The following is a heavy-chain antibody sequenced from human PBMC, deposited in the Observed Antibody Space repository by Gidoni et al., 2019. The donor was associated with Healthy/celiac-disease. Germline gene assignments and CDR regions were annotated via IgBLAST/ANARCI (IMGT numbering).Heavy chain of an antibody. Sequence: QVQLVQDGAEVKKPGSSVKVSCKASGGTFSSYAISWVRQAPGQGLEWMGGIIPIFGTANYAHKFHGRFTITADESTSTAYMELSSLRSEDTAVYYCARDIGDSGSYGVDLWGQGTMVTVSS. CDR3: ARDIGDSGSYGVDL. J-gene: IGHJ3*01. D-gene: IGHD1-26*01. V-gene: IGHV1-69*01. CDR2: IIPIFGTA. CDR1: GGTFSSYA.